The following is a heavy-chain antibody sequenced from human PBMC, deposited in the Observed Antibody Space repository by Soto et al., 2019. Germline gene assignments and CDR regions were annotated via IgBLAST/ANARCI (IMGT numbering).Heavy chain of an antibody. Sequence: ASVKVSCKVSGYTLTELSMHWVRQAPGKGLEWMGGFDPEYGETIYAQKFQGRVTMTEDTSTDTAYMELSSLRSEDTAVYYCASGPRLAAAGTLPIDYWGQGTLVTVAS. CDR1: GYTLTELS. D-gene: IGHD6-13*01. V-gene: IGHV1-24*01. CDR3: ASGPRLAAAGTLPIDY. CDR2: FDPEYGET. J-gene: IGHJ4*02.